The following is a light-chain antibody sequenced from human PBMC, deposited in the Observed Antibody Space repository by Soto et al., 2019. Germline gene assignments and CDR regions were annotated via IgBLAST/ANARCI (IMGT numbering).Light chain of an antibody. V-gene: IGKV1-39*01. Sequence: QMTQSPSTLSASVGDRVTITCRASQTISRYLNWYQQKPGKAPKLLIYAASSLQSGVPSRFSGSGSGTDFTLTIIILQPEDFAIYYCPLSSSTVWT. CDR2: AAS. CDR3: PLSSSTVWT. CDR1: QTISRY. J-gene: IGKJ1*01.